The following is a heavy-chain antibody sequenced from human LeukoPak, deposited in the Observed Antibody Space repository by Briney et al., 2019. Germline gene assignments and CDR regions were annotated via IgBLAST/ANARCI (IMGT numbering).Heavy chain of an antibody. V-gene: IGHV4-4*07. CDR3: ARVVYSGYDFRGAMDV. CDR2: IYTSGST. D-gene: IGHD5-12*01. J-gene: IGHJ6*03. Sequence: NPSETLSLTCTVSGGSISSYYWSWIRQPAGKGLEWIRRIYTSGSTNYNPSLKSRVTMSVDTSKNQFSLKLSSVTAADTAVYYCARVVYSGYDFRGAMDVWGKGTTVTVSS. CDR1: GGSISSYY.